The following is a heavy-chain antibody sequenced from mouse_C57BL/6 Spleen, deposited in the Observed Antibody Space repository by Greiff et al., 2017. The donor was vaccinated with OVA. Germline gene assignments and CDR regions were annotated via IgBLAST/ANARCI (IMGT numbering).Heavy chain of an antibody. CDR1: GYTFTSYW. Sequence: QVQLQQPGAELVMPGASVKLSCKASGYTFTSYWMHWVKQRPGQGLEWIGEIDPSDSYTNYNQKFKGKSTLTVDKSSSTAYMQLSSLTSEDSAVYYCARSLMAYYAMDYWGQGTSVTVSS. CDR2: IDPSDSYT. CDR3: ARSLMAYYAMDY. D-gene: IGHD1-1*02. J-gene: IGHJ4*01. V-gene: IGHV1-69*01.